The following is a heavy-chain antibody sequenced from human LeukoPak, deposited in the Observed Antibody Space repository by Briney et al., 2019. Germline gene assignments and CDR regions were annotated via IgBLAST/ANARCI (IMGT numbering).Heavy chain of an antibody. CDR3: ARMRFDYHSSSGATTFSFDY. J-gene: IGHJ4*02. D-gene: IGHD2-15*01. CDR2: IHYSGST. V-gene: IGHV4-38-2*02. Sequence: KASETLSPTCTVSGYSLTSGYDWGWIRQTPVKALGWIGDIHYSGSTNYNPSLQNRLTISVDTSKNQFSLSLRSVTAADTALYYCARMRFDYHSSSGATTFSFDYWGQGTLVIVSS. CDR1: GYSLTSGYD.